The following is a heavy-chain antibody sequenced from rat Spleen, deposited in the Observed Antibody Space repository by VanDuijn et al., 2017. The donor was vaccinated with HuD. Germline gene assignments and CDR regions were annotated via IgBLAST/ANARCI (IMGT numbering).Heavy chain of an antibody. Sequence: EVKLVESGGGLVQPGSSLKLSCVASFSLLCRFTFSKYDMRWVHQAPKKGLEWVASISYEGVSTFYGDSVKGRFTISRDNAKDTLYLQLNSLRSEDTATYDCARGDIGTTTFDYWGQGVMVTVSS. CDR2: ISYEGVST. CDR3: ARGDIGTTTFDY. D-gene: IGHD1-5*01. CDR1: FSLLCRFTFSKYD. J-gene: IGHJ2*01. V-gene: IGHV5S12*01.